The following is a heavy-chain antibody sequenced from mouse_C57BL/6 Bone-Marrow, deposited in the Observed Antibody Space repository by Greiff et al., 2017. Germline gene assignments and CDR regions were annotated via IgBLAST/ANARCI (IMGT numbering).Heavy chain of an antibody. V-gene: IGHV1-82*01. Sequence: QVQLQQSGPELVKPGASVKISCKASGYAFSSSWMNWVKQRPGKGLEWLGRIYPGDGATNYNGKFKGKATLTAATSSSTAYMQLSSLTSEDSAVFFCARREFITTVVAPYYYAMDYWGQGTSVTVSS. CDR3: ARREFITTVVAPYYYAMDY. J-gene: IGHJ4*01. D-gene: IGHD1-1*01. CDR2: IYPGDGAT. CDR1: GYAFSSSW.